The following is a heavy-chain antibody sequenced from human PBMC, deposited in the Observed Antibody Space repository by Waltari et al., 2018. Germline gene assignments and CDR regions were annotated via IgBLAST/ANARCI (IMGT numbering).Heavy chain of an antibody. CDR3: ARGGDCGGDCVLGY. V-gene: IGHV4-34*01. CDR1: SGSFSGFH. Sequence: QVQLQQWGAGLLKPSETLSLTCVIHSGSFSGFHWSWLRQPPGQGLEWIGEILPRGGTNANPSLKCRVTMSVDTFKNQFSLKVVSVDAADTAVYYCARGGDCGGDCVLGYWGQGTLVTVSS. J-gene: IGHJ4*02. D-gene: IGHD2-21*02. CDR2: ILPRGGT.